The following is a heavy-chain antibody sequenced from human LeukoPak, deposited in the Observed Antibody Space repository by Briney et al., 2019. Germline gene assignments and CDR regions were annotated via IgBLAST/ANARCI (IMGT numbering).Heavy chain of an antibody. CDR1: GFTFNNYA. CDR3: ARVRGGYCSSTSCSHGMDY. V-gene: IGHV3-48*04. J-gene: IGHJ4*02. D-gene: IGHD2-2*01. Sequence: PGGSLRLSCAGSGFTFNNYAMNWVRQAPGKGLEWISYISSGVTTRYYADSVKGRFTISRDNAKNSLYLQMNSLRAEDTAVYYCARVRGGYCSSTSCSHGMDYWGQGTLVTVSS. CDR2: ISSGVTTR.